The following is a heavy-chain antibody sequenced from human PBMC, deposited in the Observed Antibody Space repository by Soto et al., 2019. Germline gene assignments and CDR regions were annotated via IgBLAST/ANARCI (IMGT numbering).Heavy chain of an antibody. CDR2: IIPIFGTA. J-gene: IGHJ6*02. CDR3: ARDQAYGSGSDYYYYGMDV. D-gene: IGHD3-10*01. Sequence: ASVKVSCKASGGTFSSYALSWVRQAPGQGLEWMGGIIPIFGTANNAQKFQGRVTITADESTSTAYMELSSLRSEDTAVYYCARDQAYGSGSDYYYYGMDVWGQGTTVTVSS. V-gene: IGHV1-69*13. CDR1: GGTFSSYA.